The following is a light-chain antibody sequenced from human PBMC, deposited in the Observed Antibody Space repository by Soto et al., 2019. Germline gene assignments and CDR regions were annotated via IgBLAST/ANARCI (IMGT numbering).Light chain of an antibody. CDR3: AAWHDSLKGVV. CDR1: SSNIGSNT. CDR2: SNN. Sequence: QAVLTQPPSASGTPGQRVTISCSGSSSNIGSNTVNWYQQLPGTAPKLLIYSNNQRPSGVPDRFSGSKSGTSASLAISGLQSKDEADYYCAAWHDSLKGVVFGGGTKLTVL. V-gene: IGLV1-44*01. J-gene: IGLJ2*01.